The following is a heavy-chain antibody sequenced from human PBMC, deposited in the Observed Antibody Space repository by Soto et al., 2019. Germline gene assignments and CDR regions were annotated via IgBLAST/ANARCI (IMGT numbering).Heavy chain of an antibody. Sequence: QVQLVESGGGVVQPGRSLRLSCAASGFTFSSYGMHWVRQAPGNGLAGVAVISYDGSTTYYAEYVKGRFTISRDNSTNTLYLKMNSPRAEDTAVDDCEKGIRAMTYFDYWGQGSLVTVSS. J-gene: IGHJ4*02. CDR3: EKGIRAMTYFDY. D-gene: IGHD3-3*02. CDR2: ISYDGSTT. CDR1: GFTFSSYG. V-gene: IGHV3-30*18.